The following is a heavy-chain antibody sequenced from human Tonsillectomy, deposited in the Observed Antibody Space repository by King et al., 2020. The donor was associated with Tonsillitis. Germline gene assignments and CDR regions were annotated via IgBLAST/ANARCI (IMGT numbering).Heavy chain of an antibody. CDR2: ISWNSGRI. D-gene: IGHD3-10*01. Sequence: QLQESGGGLVQPGRSLRLSCAASGFIFDEYAMFWVRQAPGKGLEWVSGISWNSGRIGYADSVKGRFTISRDNAKKFLYLQMNSLRAEDTALYYCVKDRGFGYYYMDVWGKGTTVTVSS. V-gene: IGHV3-9*01. CDR1: GFIFDEYA. J-gene: IGHJ6*03. CDR3: VKDRGFGYYYMDV.